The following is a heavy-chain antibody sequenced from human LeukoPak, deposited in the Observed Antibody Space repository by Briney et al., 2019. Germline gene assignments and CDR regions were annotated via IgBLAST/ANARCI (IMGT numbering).Heavy chain of an antibody. CDR3: ARVSPAVGAFDI. CDR2: FYYSGSS. J-gene: IGHJ3*02. V-gene: IGHV4-59*01. D-gene: IGHD6-13*01. Sequence: SETLSLTCTVSGGSISSYYWSWIRQPPGKGLEWIGYFYYSGSSNYNPSLKSRVTISGDTSKNQFSLKLSSETAADTAIYYCARVSPAVGAFDIWGRGTMVTVSS. CDR1: GGSISSYY.